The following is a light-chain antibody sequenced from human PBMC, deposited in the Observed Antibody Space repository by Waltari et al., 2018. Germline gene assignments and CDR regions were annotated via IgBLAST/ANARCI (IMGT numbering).Light chain of an antibody. V-gene: IGKV3-20*01. CDR1: QSVTSSF. CDR3: QQYDSSPLT. Sequence: EIVLTQSPGTLSLSPGERATLPCRASQSVTSSFLAWYQQKPGQAHRLLIFGASSRAAGIPDRFSGSGSGTDFTLTISRLEPEDFAVYYCQQYDSSPLTFGGGTKVEI. J-gene: IGKJ4*01. CDR2: GAS.